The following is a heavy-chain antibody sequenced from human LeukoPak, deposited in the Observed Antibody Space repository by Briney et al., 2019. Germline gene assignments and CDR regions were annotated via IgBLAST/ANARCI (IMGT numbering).Heavy chain of an antibody. CDR1: GGSINSDY. CDR3: AREYGGWYYFDY. CDR2: VYYSGST. D-gene: IGHD6-19*01. Sequence: SETLSPTCTVSGGSINSDYWSWIRQPPGKGLEWIGYVYYSGSTNYNPSLKSRVTISVDTSKNQFSLRLRSVTAADTAVYYCAREYGGWYYFDYWGQGTLVTVSS. V-gene: IGHV4-59*01. J-gene: IGHJ4*02.